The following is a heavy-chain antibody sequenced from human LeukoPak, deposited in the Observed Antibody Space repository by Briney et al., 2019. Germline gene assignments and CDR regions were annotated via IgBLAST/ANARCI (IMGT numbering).Heavy chain of an antibody. V-gene: IGHV4-4*07. CDR1: GGSISSYY. CDR2: IYTSGST. CDR3: ARGDIVVVPAAIRGDYYYYYMDV. Sequence: SETLSLTCTVSGGSISSYYWSWIRQPAGKGLEWIGRIYTSGSTNYNPSLKSRVTMSVDTSKNQFSLKLSSVTAADTAMHYCARGDIVVVPAAIRGDYYYYYMDVWGKGTTVTVSS. D-gene: IGHD2-2*02. J-gene: IGHJ6*03.